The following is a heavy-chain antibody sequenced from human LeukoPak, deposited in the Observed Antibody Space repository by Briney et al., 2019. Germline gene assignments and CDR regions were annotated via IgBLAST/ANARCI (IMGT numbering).Heavy chain of an antibody. CDR3: AKRGVVIRVILVGFHKEAYYFDS. D-gene: IGHD3-22*01. CDR1: GITLSNYA. V-gene: IGHV3-23*01. J-gene: IGHJ4*02. CDR2: ISGSRGGT. Sequence: GGSLRLSCAVSGITLSNYAMSWVRQAPGKGLEWVAGISGSRGGTTYADSVKGRFTISRDNRKSTLYLQMNSLRAEDTAVYFCAKRGVVIRVILVGFHKEAYYFDSWGQGARVTVSS.